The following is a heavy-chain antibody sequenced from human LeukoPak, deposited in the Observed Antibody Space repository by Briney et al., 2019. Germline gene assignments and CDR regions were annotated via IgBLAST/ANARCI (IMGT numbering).Heavy chain of an antibody. J-gene: IGHJ4*02. CDR3: ATSHDSAAND. D-gene: IGHD3-22*01. Sequence: GGAVRLSGAAFGFSLRNFWMGGVGQAQGKGVEGLANIRGDGGLKFYVDSVKGRFTISRDNAKNSLYLQLSGLRVEDSAVYYCATSHDSAANDWGQGTLVTVSS. CDR2: IRGDGGLK. V-gene: IGHV3-7*01. CDR1: GFSLRNFW.